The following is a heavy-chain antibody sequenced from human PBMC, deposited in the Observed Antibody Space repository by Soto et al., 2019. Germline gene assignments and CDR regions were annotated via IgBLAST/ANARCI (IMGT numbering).Heavy chain of an antibody. D-gene: IGHD3-3*01. V-gene: IGHV4-59*01. CDR2: IYYSGST. J-gene: IGHJ6*02. CDR1: GGSISSYY. CDR3: ARDSSIFGVVTLYGMDV. Sequence: PSETLSLTCTVSGGSISSYYWSWIRQPPGKGLEWIGYIYYSGSTNYNPSLKSRVTISVDTSKNQFSLKLSSVTAADTAVYYCARDSSIFGVVTLYGMDVWGQGTTVTVSS.